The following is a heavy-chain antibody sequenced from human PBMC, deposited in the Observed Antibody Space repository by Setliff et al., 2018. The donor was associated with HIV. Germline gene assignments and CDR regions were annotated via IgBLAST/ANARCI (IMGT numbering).Heavy chain of an antibody. J-gene: IGHJ3*02. Sequence: PGGSLRLSCAASGFTFTNACVSWVRQAPGKGLEWVGRMRSKTEGGTTEYAAPIKGRFTISRIDSKNTLYLQIHILKTENTAVYYCTTLSRCDGQYWDDDFDIWGQGTMVTVSS. CDR2: MRSKTEGGTT. CDR3: TTLSRCDGQYWDDDFDI. D-gene: IGHD1-26*01. V-gene: IGHV3-15*01. CDR1: GFTFTNAC.